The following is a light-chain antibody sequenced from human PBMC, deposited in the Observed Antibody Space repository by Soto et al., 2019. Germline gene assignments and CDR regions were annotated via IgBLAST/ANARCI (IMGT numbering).Light chain of an antibody. CDR2: GAS. CDR3: QQYGRSPWT. J-gene: IGKJ1*01. Sequence: IELTQSPGTTSLSPGERATLSCRASQSVSSSYLAWYQQKPGQAPRLLIYGASSRATGIPARFSGSGSGTEFTLTISSLQSEDFAVYYCQQYGRSPWTFGQGTKVDIK. V-gene: IGKV3-20*01. CDR1: QSVSSSY.